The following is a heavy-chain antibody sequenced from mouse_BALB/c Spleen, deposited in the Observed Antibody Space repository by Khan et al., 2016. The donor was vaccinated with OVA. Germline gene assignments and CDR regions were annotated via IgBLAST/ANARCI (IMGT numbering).Heavy chain of an antibody. Sequence: EVQRVESGGDLVKPGGSLKLSCAASGFTFSTYGMSWVRQIPDKRLEWVATIRSAGDYTYYPDNVKGRFTISRDNAKNTLYLQMSSLQSEDTAMFYCASNLTGSFAYWGQGTLVTVST. CDR2: IRSAGDYT. J-gene: IGHJ3*01. V-gene: IGHV5-6*01. CDR3: ASNLTGSFAY. CDR1: GFTFSTYG. D-gene: IGHD4-1*01.